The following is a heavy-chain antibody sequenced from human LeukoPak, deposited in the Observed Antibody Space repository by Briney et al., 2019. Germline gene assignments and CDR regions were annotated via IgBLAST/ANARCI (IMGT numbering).Heavy chain of an antibody. CDR1: GFTFSSYA. Sequence: PGGSLRLSCAASGFTFSSYAMHWVRQAPGKGLEWVAVISYDGSNKYYADSVKGRFTISRDNSKNTLYLQMNSLRAEGTAVYCCASPPSGSYYPFDYWGQGTLVTVSS. CDR2: ISYDGSNK. D-gene: IGHD3-10*01. CDR3: ASPPSGSYYPFDY. J-gene: IGHJ4*02. V-gene: IGHV3-30-3*01.